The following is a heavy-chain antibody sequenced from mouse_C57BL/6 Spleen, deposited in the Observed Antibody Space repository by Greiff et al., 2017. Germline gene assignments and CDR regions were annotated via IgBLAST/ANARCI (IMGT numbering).Heavy chain of an antibody. J-gene: IGHJ4*01. CDR3: ARREAMDY. CDR2: INPYYGGT. CDR1: GYTFTDYY. Sequence: SGPVLVTPGASVKMSCKASGYTFTDYYMNWVTQSPGKSLEWIGVINPYYGGTSYNQKFKGKATLTVDKSSSTAYMELDSLTSEDSAVYYCARREAMDYWGQGTSVTVSS. V-gene: IGHV1-19*01.